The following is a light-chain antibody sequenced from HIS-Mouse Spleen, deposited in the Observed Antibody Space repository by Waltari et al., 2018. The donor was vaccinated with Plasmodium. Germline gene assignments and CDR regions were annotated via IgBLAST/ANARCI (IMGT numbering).Light chain of an antibody. CDR3: QQYNKWSFT. CDR1: QSVSSN. Sequence: EIVMTQSPATLSVSPGERATLSCRASQSVSSNLPWYQQKPGQAPRLLIYGASTSATGIPARFSGSGSGTEFTLTISSLQSEDFAVYYCQQYNKWSFTFGPGTKVDIK. CDR2: GAS. J-gene: IGKJ3*01. V-gene: IGKV3-15*01.